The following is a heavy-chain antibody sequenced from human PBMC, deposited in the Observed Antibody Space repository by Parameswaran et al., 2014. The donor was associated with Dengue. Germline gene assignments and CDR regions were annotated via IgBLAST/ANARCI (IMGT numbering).Heavy chain of an antibody. CDR2: ISSSGSTI. D-gene: IGHD3-3*01. V-gene: IGHV3-48*03. Sequence: WIRQPPGKGLEWVSYISSSGSTIYYADSVKGRFTISRDNAKNSLYLQMNSLRAEDTAVYYCAGRITIFGVVIHSFDYWGQGTLVTVSS. CDR3: AGRITIFGVVIHSFDY. J-gene: IGHJ4*02.